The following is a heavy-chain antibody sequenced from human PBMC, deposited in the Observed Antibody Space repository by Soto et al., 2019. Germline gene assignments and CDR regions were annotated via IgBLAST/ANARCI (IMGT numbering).Heavy chain of an antibody. V-gene: IGHV1-18*01. J-gene: IGHJ5*02. CDR2: ISAYNGNT. CDR1: GYTFTSYG. Sequence: ASVKVSCKASGYTFTSYGISWVRQAPGQGLEWMGWISAYNGNTNYAQKLQGRVTMTTDTSTSTAYMELMSLRSDDTAVYYCARAIIAAAFNWFDPWGQGTLVTVSS. CDR3: ARAIIAAAFNWFDP. D-gene: IGHD6-13*01.